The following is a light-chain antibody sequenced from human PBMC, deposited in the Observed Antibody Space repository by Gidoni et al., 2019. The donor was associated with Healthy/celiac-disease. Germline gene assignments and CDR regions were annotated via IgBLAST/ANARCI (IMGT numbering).Light chain of an antibody. CDR1: QDISNY. V-gene: IGKV1-33*01. J-gene: IGKJ2*01. CDR3: QQYDNLPYT. CDR2: DAS. Sequence: DIQMTQSPSSLSASVGDRVTITCQASQDISNYLNWYQQKPVKAPKLLIYDASNLETGVPSRFIGSGSGTDFTFTISSLQPEDIATYYCQQYDNLPYTFGQETKLEIK.